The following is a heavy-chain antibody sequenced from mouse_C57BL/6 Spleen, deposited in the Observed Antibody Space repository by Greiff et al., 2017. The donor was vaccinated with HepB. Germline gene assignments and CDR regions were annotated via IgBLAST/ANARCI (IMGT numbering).Heavy chain of an antibody. CDR3: TRYYYGSSLFDY. D-gene: IGHD1-1*01. CDR1: GYTFTDYE. V-gene: IGHV1-15*01. CDR2: IDPETGGT. Sequence: VQLQQSGPELVRPGASVTLSCKASGYTFTDYEMHWVKQTPVHGLEWIGAIDPETGGTAYNQKFKGKAILTADKSSSTAYMELRSLTSEDSAVYYCTRYYYGSSLFDYWGQGTTLTVSS. J-gene: IGHJ2*01.